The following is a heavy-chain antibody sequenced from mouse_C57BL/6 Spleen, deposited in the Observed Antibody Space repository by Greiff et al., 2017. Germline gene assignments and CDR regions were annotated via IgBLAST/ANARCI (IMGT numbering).Heavy chain of an antibody. CDR2: INPGSGGT. J-gene: IGHJ3*01. CDR3: ARYDYDGLAY. V-gene: IGHV1-54*01. CDR1: GYAFTNYL. D-gene: IGHD2-4*01. Sequence: VKLQESGAELVRPGTSVKVSCKASGYAFTNYLIEWVKQRPGQGLEWIGVINPGSGGTNYNEKFKGKATLTADKSSSTAYMQLSSLTSEDSAVYFCARYDYDGLAYWGQGTLVTVSA.